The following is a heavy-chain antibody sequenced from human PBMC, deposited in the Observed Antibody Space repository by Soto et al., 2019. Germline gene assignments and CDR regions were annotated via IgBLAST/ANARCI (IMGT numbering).Heavy chain of an antibody. CDR2: IWYDGSNK. D-gene: IGHD2-15*01. CDR3: ARDQLVVAATPTYYYYYYGMDV. CDR1: GFTFSSYG. V-gene: IGHV3-33*01. Sequence: PGGSLRLSCAASGFTFSSYGMHWVRQAPGKGLEWVAVIWYDGSNKYYADSVKGRFTISRDNSKNTLYLQMNSLRAEDTAVYYCARDQLVVAATPTYYYYYYGMDVWGQGTTVTVSS. J-gene: IGHJ6*02.